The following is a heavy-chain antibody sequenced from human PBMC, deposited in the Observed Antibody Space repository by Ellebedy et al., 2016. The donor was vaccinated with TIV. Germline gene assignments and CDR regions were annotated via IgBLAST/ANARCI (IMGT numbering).Heavy chain of an antibody. CDR1: GFTFSNYA. CDR3: ARDLQPYYYDSSGYLVENWFDP. CDR2: ISYDGSNK. D-gene: IGHD3-22*01. Sequence: GESLKISXEASGFTFSNYAIHWVRQAPGRGLEWVALISYDGSNKYYADSVKGRFTISRDNSKNTLYLQMNSLRAEDTAVYYCARDLQPYYYDSSGYLVENWFDPWGQGTLVTVSS. V-gene: IGHV3-30-3*01. J-gene: IGHJ5*02.